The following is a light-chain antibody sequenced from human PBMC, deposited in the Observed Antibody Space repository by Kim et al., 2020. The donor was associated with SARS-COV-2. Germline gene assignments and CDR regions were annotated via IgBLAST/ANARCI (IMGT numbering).Light chain of an antibody. V-gene: IGKV3-11*01. CDR2: DAS. CDR3: QQRSTLLT. CDR1: QSVSSY. J-gene: IGKJ4*01. Sequence: EIVLTQSPATLSLSPGERAILSCRASQSVSSYLAWYQQKPGQAPRLLIYDASKRATGIPARFSGSGSGTDFTLTISSLGPEDFAVYYCQQRSTLLTFGGGTKLEIK.